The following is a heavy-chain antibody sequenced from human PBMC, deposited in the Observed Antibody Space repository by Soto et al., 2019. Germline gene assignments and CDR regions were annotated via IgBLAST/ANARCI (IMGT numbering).Heavy chain of an antibody. J-gene: IGHJ4*02. CDR1: GGSISSCDYY. CDR2: IYYSGST. CDR3: ARAVRGSYYDY. V-gene: IGHV4-30-4*01. Sequence: SETLSLTCTVSGGSISSCDYYWSWIRQPPGKGLEWIGYIYYSGSTYYNPSLKSRVTISVDTSKNQFSLKLSSVTAADTAVYYCARAVRGSYYDYWGQGTLVTVSS. D-gene: IGHD1-26*01.